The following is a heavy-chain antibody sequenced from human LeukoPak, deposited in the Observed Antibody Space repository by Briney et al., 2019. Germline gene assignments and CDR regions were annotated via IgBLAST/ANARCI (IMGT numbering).Heavy chain of an antibody. CDR2: ISKDGSDK. J-gene: IGHJ4*02. V-gene: IGHV3-30-3*01. Sequence: GGSLRLSCAASGFTFSDYAMHWVRQAPGKGLEWVAVISKDGSDKYYPGSVRGRFTISRDNSKNTIYLQMDSLRAEDTAIYYCARDYWWNYDYGGQGTLVTVSS. CDR3: ARDYWWNYDY. D-gene: IGHD1-7*01. CDR1: GFTFSDYA.